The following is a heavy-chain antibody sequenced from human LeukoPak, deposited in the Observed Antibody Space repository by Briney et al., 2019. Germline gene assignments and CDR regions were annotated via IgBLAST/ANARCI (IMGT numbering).Heavy chain of an antibody. CDR2: IIPIFGTA. Sequence: GASVKVSCKASGGTFSSYAISWVRQAPGQGLEWMGGIIPIFGTANYAQKFQGRVTITADESTSTASMELSSLRSEDTAVYYCARRGYSYGRYYFDYWGQGTLVTVSS. J-gene: IGHJ4*02. D-gene: IGHD5-18*01. CDR1: GGTFSSYA. CDR3: ARRGYSYGRYYFDY. V-gene: IGHV1-69*13.